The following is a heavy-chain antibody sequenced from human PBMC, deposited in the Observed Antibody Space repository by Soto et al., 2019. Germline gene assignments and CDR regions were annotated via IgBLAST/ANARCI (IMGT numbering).Heavy chain of an antibody. D-gene: IGHD3-9*01. CDR3: ARGKAWFYCDYMDV. Sequence: SETPSLTCTVSGCSISRYYWSWIRQPPGKGLEWIGYIYYSGSTNYNPSLKSRVTISVDTSKNQFSLKLSSVTAADTAVYYCARGKAWFYCDYMDVWGKGTTVSVSS. V-gene: IGHV4-59*12. CDR2: IYYSGST. CDR1: GCSISRYY. J-gene: IGHJ6*03.